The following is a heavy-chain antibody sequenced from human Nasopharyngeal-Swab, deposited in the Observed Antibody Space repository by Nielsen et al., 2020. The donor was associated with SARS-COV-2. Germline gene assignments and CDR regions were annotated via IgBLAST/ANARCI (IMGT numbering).Heavy chain of an antibody. D-gene: IGHD1-26*01. CDR1: GFTFSSYW. J-gene: IGHJ6*02. CDR2: INSDGRTT. Sequence: GESLKISCATLGFTFSSYWMHWVRQAPGKGLVWVSRINSDGRTTSYADSVKGRFTVSRDNAKNTLYLQMNSLRAEDTAVYYCARGYSGNYYYYGMDLWGQGTTVTVSS. V-gene: IGHV3-74*01. CDR3: ARGYSGNYYYYGMDL.